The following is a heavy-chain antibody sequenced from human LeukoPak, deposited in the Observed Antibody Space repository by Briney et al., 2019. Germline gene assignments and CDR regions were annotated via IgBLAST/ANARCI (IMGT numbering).Heavy chain of an antibody. CDR1: GFTFSNYA. D-gene: IGHD4-23*01. V-gene: IGHV3-30-3*01. CDR2: ISYDGSNK. Sequence: PGGYLRLSCAASGFTFSNYAMHWVRQAPGKGLEWVGFISYDGSNKYHADSVKGRFTISRDNSKNTLYLQMNSLRLEDTAVYYCVRGYRGNGGDWGQGTLVTVSS. J-gene: IGHJ4*02. CDR3: VRGYRGNGGD.